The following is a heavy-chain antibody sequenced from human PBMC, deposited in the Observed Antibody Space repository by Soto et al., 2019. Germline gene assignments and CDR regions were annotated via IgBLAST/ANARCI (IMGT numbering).Heavy chain of an antibody. D-gene: IGHD4-4*01. J-gene: IGHJ4*02. V-gene: IGHV4-59*01. CDR2: VYYGGT. Sequence: SETLSLTCTVSGGSMSSNYWSWIRQSPAKGLEWIGFVYYGGTNYNPSFESRVTMSVDTPKKQFSLELTDVTAADTAVYYCVSYRGAFYFDHWGQGTMVTVSS. CDR1: GGSMSSNY. CDR3: VSYRGAFYFDH.